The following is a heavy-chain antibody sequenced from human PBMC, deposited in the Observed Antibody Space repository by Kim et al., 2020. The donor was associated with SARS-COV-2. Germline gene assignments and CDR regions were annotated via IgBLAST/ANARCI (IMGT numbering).Heavy chain of an antibody. V-gene: IGHV1-69*01. J-gene: IGHJ4*02. Sequence: KFQGRVTITADESTSTAYMELSSLRSEDTAVYYCASGGGYDSSDYYPFNFWGQGTLVTVSS. D-gene: IGHD3-22*01. CDR3: ASGGGYDSSDYYPFNF.